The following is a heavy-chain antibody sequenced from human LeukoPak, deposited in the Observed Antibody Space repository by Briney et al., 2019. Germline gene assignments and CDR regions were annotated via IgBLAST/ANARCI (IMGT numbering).Heavy chain of an antibody. Sequence: GRSLRLSCAASGFTFSTYAMHWVRQAPGKGLEWLAVIPYDGSNKYYADSVKGRFTISRDNSKNTLYLQMNSLRAEDTALYYCARVDSAGGYWGQGTLVTVSS. CDR2: IPYDGSNK. CDR1: GFTFSTYA. V-gene: IGHV3-30-3*01. CDR3: ARVDSAGGY. D-gene: IGHD5-18*01. J-gene: IGHJ4*02.